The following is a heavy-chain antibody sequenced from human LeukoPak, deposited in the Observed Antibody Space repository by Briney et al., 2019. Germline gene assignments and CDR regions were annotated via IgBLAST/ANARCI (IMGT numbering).Heavy chain of an antibody. J-gene: IGHJ5*02. CDR2: ISGYNGNK. V-gene: IGHV1-18*01. CDR3: ARDKARITIFGVVITSYNWFDP. Sequence: ASVKVSCKASGYTFITYGITWVRQAPGQGLEWMGWISGYNGNKKYAQKFQGRVTMTTDTSTSTAYMEMRSLRSDDTAVYYCARDKARITIFGVVITSYNWFDPWGQGTLVTVSS. CDR1: GYTFITYG. D-gene: IGHD3-3*01.